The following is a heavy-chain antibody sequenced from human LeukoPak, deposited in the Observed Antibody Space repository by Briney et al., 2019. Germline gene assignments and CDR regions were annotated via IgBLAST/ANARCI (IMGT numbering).Heavy chain of an antibody. V-gene: IGHV4-30-4*07. J-gene: IGHJ4*02. CDR3: AREGSGYDFGY. CDR2: IYYSGST. Sequence: SETLSLTCAVSGGSISSGGYSWRWIRQPPGKGLEWIGYIYYSGSTYYNPSLKSRVTISVDTSKNQFSLKLSSVTAADTAVYYCAREGSGYDFGYWGQGTLVTVSS. D-gene: IGHD5-12*01. CDR1: GGSISSGGYS.